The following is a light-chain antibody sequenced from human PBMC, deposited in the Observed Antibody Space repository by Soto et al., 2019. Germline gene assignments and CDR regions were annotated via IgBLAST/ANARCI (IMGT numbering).Light chain of an antibody. CDR2: DAS. CDR1: QSVSRD. J-gene: IGKJ5*01. Sequence: EIVLTQSPATLSLSPGERATLSCRASQSVSRDLAWYQQKLGQAPRLLIYDASKRATGIPARFSGSGCGTDFTLTISSLEPEDFAVYYCHQCSHWPPGSTFGQGTRLEIK. CDR3: HQCSHWPPGST. V-gene: IGKV3-11*01.